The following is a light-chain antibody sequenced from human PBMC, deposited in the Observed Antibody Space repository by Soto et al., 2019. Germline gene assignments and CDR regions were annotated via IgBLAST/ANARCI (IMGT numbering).Light chain of an antibody. V-gene: IGKV1-39*01. CDR2: AAS. CDR3: QKSYSTPALT. CDR1: QSIGSY. J-gene: IGKJ4*01. Sequence: DIQITQSPSSLSAFAASRVHLTFGSVQSIGSYLNWYQQKPGKAPKLLIYAASSLQSGVPSRFSGSGSGTDFTLTISSLQPEDFATYYCQKSYSTPALTFGGGTKVDIK.